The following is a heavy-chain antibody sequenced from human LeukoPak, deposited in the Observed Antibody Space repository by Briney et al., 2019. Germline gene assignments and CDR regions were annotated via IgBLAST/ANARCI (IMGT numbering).Heavy chain of an antibody. CDR1: GYTFTNYG. V-gene: IGHV7-4-1*01. Sequence: ASVKVSCKASGYTFTNYGMNWVRQAPGQGLEWMGWINTNTGNPTYAQGFAGRFVFSLDTSVSTAYLQIGSLKAEDTAVYYCARGETTVTIVHWGQGTLVTVSS. D-gene: IGHD4-17*01. J-gene: IGHJ4*02. CDR3: ARGETTVTIVH. CDR2: INTNTGNP.